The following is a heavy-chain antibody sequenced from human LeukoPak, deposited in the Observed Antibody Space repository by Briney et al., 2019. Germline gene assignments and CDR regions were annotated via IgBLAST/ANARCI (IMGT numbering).Heavy chain of an antibody. J-gene: IGHJ4*02. D-gene: IGHD6-19*01. Sequence: SETLSLTCTVSGASITSYYWSWIRQPPGKGLEWIAYVYYAGTTSYNPSLRGRVTISTDTSDNQFSLKLTSVTAADTAVYYCARASSSGWLFFDYWGQGTLVTVSS. CDR2: VYYAGTT. V-gene: IGHV4-59*01. CDR3: ARASSSGWLFFDY. CDR1: GASITSYY.